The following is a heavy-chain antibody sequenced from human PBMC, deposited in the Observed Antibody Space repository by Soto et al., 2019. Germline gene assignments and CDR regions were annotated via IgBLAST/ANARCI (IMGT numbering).Heavy chain of an antibody. CDR3: ARDLRVTMVRGVIGGDAFDI. CDR1: GFTFSSYS. J-gene: IGHJ3*02. CDR2: ISSSSSYI. Sequence: GSLRLSCAASGFTFSSYSMNWVRQAPGKGLEWVSSISSSSSYIYYADSVKGRFTISRDNAKNSLYLQMNSLRAEDTAVYYCARDLRVTMVRGVIGGDAFDIWGQGTMVTVSS. D-gene: IGHD3-10*01. V-gene: IGHV3-21*01.